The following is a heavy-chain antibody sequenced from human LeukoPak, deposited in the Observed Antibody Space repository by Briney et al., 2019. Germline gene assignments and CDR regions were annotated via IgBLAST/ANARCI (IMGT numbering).Heavy chain of an antibody. D-gene: IGHD3-10*01. V-gene: IGHV1-18*01. CDR1: GYTFTSYG. CDR3: ARDMVRGVQGNWFDP. J-gene: IGHJ5*02. CDR2: ISAYNGNT. Sequence: ASVKVSCKASGYTFTSYGISWVRQAPGQGLEWMGWISAYNGNTNYAQKLQGRVTMTTDTSTSTAYMELRSLRSDDAAVYYCARDMVRGVQGNWFDPWGQGTLVTVSS.